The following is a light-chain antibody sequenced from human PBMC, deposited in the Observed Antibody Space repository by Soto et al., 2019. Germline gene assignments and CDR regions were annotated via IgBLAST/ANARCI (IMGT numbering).Light chain of an antibody. CDR1: QSISSSY. CDR2: AAS. CDR3: QQNGSSSYT. Sequence: EIVLTQSPGTLSLSPGERATLSCRASQSISSSYLAWYQQKPGQAPRRLIYAASSRATGIPDRFSGSGSGTDFTLTISRLEPEDFAVYYCQQNGSSSYTFGQGTQLEIK. V-gene: IGKV3-20*01. J-gene: IGKJ2*01.